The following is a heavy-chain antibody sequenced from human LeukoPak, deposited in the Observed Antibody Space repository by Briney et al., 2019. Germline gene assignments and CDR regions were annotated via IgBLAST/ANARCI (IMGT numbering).Heavy chain of an antibody. CDR2: IIPIFGTA. V-gene: IGHV1-69*01. CDR1: GGTFSSYA. CDR3: ARILPTGFGELWLDP. J-gene: IGHJ5*02. D-gene: IGHD3-10*01. Sequence: SVKVSCKASGGTFSSYAISWVRQAPGQGLEWMGGIIPIFGTANYAQRFQGRVTITADESTSTAYMELSSLRSEDTAVYYCARILPTGFGELWLDPWGQGTLVTVSS.